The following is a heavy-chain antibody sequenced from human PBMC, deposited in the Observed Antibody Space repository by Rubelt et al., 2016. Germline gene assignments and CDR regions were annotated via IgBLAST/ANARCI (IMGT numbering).Heavy chain of an antibody. CDR3: ARVGYSSSREGHYFYYYGMDV. J-gene: IGHJ6*02. CDR1: GFTFSSYW. Sequence: EVQLVESGGGLVQPGGSLRLSCAASGFTFSSYWMHWVRQAPGKGLVWVSRINSDGSSTSYADSVKGRFTISRDNAKNTLYLQMNSLRAEDTAVYYCARVGYSSSREGHYFYYYGMDVWGQGTTVTVSS. V-gene: IGHV3-74*01. CDR2: INSDGSST. D-gene: IGHD6-6*01.